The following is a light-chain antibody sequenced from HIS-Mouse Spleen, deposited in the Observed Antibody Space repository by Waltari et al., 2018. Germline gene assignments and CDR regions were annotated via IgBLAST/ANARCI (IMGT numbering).Light chain of an antibody. CDR2: EDS. Sequence: SYELTQPPSVSVSPGQTARITCSGDALPKKYAYWYQQKSGQAPVLVIYEDSKRPSGIPDGFSGPSSGTMATLTISGAQVEDEADYYCYSTDSSGNHRVFGGGTKLTVL. V-gene: IGLV3-10*01. CDR3: YSTDSSGNHRV. J-gene: IGLJ2*01. CDR1: ALPKKY.